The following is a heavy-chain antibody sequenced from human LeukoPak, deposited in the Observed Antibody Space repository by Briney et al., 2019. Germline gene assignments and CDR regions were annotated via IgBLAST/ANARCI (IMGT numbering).Heavy chain of an antibody. CDR2: INPNSGGT. D-gene: IGHD6-19*01. Sequence: ASVKVSCKASGYTFTGYYMHWVRQDPGQGLEWMGRINPNSGGTNYAQKFQGRVTMTRDTSISTAYMELSRLRSDDTAVYYCARESGYSSGWLDYWGQGTLVTVSS. J-gene: IGHJ4*02. CDR1: GYTFTGYY. CDR3: ARESGYSSGWLDY. V-gene: IGHV1-2*06.